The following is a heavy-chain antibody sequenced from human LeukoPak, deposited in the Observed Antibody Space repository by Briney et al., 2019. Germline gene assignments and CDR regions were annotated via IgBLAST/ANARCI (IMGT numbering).Heavy chain of an antibody. Sequence: ASVKVSCKASGYTFTGYYMHWVRQAPGQGLEWMGWINPNSGGTNYAQKFQGRVTMTRDTSISTAYMELSRLRSDDTAVYYCARVDSSGYCYGNYFDYWGQGTLVTVSS. D-gene: IGHD3-22*01. V-gene: IGHV1-2*02. CDR1: GYTFTGYY. CDR3: ARVDSSGYCYGNYFDY. CDR2: INPNSGGT. J-gene: IGHJ4*02.